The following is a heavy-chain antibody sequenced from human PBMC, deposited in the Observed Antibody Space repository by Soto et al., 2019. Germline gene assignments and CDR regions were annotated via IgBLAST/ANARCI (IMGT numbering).Heavy chain of an antibody. D-gene: IGHD6-6*01. CDR1: GGSIISSTNY. CDR3: ARQLPGAWAVRPIDC. V-gene: IGHV4-39*01. Sequence: PSETLSLTCTVSGGSIISSTNYWGWLRQPPGKGLEWIGSFYYRGSTYYNPSLTSRLTISVDTSNNHFSLKLSSVTAADTAIYYCARQLPGAWAVRPIDCWGQGILVTVSS. CDR2: FYYRGST. J-gene: IGHJ4*02.